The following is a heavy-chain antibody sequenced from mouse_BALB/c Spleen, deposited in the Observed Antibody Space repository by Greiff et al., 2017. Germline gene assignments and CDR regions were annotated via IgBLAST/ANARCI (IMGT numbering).Heavy chain of an antibody. CDR1: GFTFTDYY. CDR2: IRNKANGYTT. J-gene: IGHJ3*01. Sequence: EVQLQESGGGLVQPGGSLRLSCATSGFTFTDYYMSWVRQPPGKALEWLGFIRNKANGYTTEYSASVKGRFTISRDNSQSILYLQMNTLRAEDSATYYCARLYYGYSWFAYWGQGTLVTVSA. D-gene: IGHD2-2*01. V-gene: IGHV7-3*02. CDR3: ARLYYGYSWFAY.